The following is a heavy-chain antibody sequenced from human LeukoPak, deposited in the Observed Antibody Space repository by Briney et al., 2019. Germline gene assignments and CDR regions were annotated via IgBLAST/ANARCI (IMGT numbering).Heavy chain of an antibody. Sequence: PGGSLRLSCAASGFTVSSNYMSWVRQAPGKGLEWVSVIYSGGSTYYADSVKGRFTISRDNSKNTLYLQMNSLRAEDTAVYYCARDKAAAGTGGGYWGQGTLVTVSS. CDR2: IYSGGST. V-gene: IGHV3-66*01. CDR3: ARDKAAAGTGGGY. J-gene: IGHJ4*02. CDR1: GFTVSSNY. D-gene: IGHD6-13*01.